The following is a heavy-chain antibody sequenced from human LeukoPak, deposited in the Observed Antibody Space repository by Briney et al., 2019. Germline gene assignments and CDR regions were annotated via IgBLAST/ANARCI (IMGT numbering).Heavy chain of an antibody. D-gene: IGHD2-21*02. CDR2: ISSSSSYI. Sequence: GGSLRLSCAASGFTFSSYGMHWVRQAPGKGLEWVSSISSSSSYIYYADSVKGRFTISRDNAKNSLYLQMNSLRAEDTAVYYCARHPTTNCGGDCYSDYWGQGTLVTVSS. J-gene: IGHJ4*02. V-gene: IGHV3-21*01. CDR3: ARHPTTNCGGDCYSDY. CDR1: GFTFSSYG.